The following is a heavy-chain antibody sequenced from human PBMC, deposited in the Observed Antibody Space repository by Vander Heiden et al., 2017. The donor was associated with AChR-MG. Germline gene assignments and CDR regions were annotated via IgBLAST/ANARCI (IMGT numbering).Heavy chain of an antibody. Sequence: QVQLQQWGAGLLKPSETLSLTCAVYGGSFSGYYWSWIRQPPGKGLEWIGEINHSGSTNYNTSLKRRVTISVDTSKNQFSLKLSSVTAAETAVYYCARGLLRYFDWSPKVWFDPWGQGTLVTVSS. CDR3: ARGLLRYFDWSPKVWFDP. D-gene: IGHD3-9*01. J-gene: IGHJ5*02. CDR2: INHSGST. V-gene: IGHV4-34*01. CDR1: GGSFSGYY.